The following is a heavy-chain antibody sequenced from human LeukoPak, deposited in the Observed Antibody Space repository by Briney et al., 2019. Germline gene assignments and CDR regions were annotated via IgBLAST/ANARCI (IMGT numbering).Heavy chain of an antibody. V-gene: IGHV3-30*18. CDR3: AKDSYYGSGSRNYYYYYMDV. CDR1: GFTFSSYG. CDR2: ISYDGSNK. Sequence: GGTLRLSCAASGFTFSSYGMHWVRQAPGKGLEWVAVISYDGSNKYYADSVKGRFTISRDNSKNTLYLQMNSLRAEDTAVYYCAKDSYYGSGSRNYYYYYMDVWGKGTTVTVSS. J-gene: IGHJ6*03. D-gene: IGHD3-10*01.